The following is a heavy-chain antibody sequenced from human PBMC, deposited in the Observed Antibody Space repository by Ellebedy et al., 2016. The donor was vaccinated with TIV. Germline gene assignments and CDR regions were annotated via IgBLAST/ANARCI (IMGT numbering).Heavy chain of an antibody. Sequence: SGPTLVKPTETLTLTCTVSGSSLSNAGMCVSWIRQPPGKALEWLARIDWDDDKYYSTSLKTRLTISKDTSKNQVVLTMTNMDPVDTATYYCARSQNNWNDVLHFDYWGQGTLVTVSS. CDR1: GSSLSNAGMC. D-gene: IGHD1-1*01. CDR3: ARSQNNWNDVLHFDY. J-gene: IGHJ4*02. V-gene: IGHV2-70*11. CDR2: IDWDDDK.